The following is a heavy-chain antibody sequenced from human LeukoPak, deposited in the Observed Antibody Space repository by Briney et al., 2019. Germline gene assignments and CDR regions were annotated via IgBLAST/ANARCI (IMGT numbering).Heavy chain of an antibody. D-gene: IGHD6-19*01. CDR3: ARRVDSSGWRPFYYYYGMDV. J-gene: IGHJ6*02. CDR1: GGTFSSYA. Sequence: SVKVSCKASGGTFSSYAISWVRQAPGQGLEWMGGIIPIFGTANYAQKFQGRVTITADESTSTAYMELSSLRSEDTAVYYCARRVDSSGWRPFYYYYGMDVWGQGTTVTVSS. CDR2: IIPIFGTA. V-gene: IGHV1-69*13.